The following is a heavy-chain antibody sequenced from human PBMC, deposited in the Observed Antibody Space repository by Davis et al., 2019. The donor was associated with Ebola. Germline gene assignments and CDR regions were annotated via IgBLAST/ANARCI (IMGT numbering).Heavy chain of an antibody. CDR3: ARVGGSGYYSRDYYYYYGMDV. J-gene: IGHJ6*02. D-gene: IGHD3-22*01. V-gene: IGHV4-34*01. CDR2: INHSGST. CDR1: GGSISSYY. Sequence: SETLSLTCTVPGGSISSYYWSWIRQPPGKGLEWIGEINHSGSTNYNPSLKSRVTISVDTSKNQFSLKLSSVTAADTAVYYCARVGGSGYYSRDYYYYYGMDVWGQGTTVTVSS.